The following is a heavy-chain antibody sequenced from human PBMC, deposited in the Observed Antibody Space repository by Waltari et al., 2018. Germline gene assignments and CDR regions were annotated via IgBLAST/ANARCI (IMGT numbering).Heavy chain of an antibody. V-gene: IGHV3-23*01. Sequence: EVQLLESGGGLVQPGGSLRLSCEGSGFTFSSYAMGWVRQAPGKGLGWVSRISGSGGSTYYADSVKCRFSISRDNSKNTLYLQMNSLRAEDTAVFYCAKYPVKTGYSYVTYWGQGTLVTVSS. D-gene: IGHD5-18*01. J-gene: IGHJ4*02. CDR1: GFTFSSYA. CDR2: ISGSGGST. CDR3: AKYPVKTGYSYVTY.